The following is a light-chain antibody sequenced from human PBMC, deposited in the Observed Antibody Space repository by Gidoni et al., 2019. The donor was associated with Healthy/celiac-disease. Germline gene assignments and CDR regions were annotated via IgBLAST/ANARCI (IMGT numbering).Light chain of an antibody. V-gene: IGKV3-20*01. J-gene: IGKJ3*01. CDR3: QHYGSS. CDR1: QSVSSSY. CDR2: RAS. Sequence: EIVLTPSPGTLSLSPGERATLSCRASQSVSSSYLAWYQQKPGQAPRLLIYRASSRATGIPDRFSGSGSGTDFTLTISRLEPEDFAVYYCQHYGSSFGPGTKVDIK.